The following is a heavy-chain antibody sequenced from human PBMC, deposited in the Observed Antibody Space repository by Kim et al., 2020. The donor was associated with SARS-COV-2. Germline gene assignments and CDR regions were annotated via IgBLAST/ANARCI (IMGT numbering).Heavy chain of an antibody. J-gene: IGHJ3*02. CDR2: ISSSSSYR. V-gene: IGHV3-21*01. Sequence: GGSLRLSCAASGFTFSSYSMNWVRQAPGKGLEWVSSISSSSSYRYYADSVKGRFTISRDNAKNSLFLQMNSLRAEDTSVYYCARVRLYDSSETAAFDIWGQGTMVTVSS. CDR1: GFTFSSYS. D-gene: IGHD3-22*01. CDR3: ARVRLYDSSETAAFDI.